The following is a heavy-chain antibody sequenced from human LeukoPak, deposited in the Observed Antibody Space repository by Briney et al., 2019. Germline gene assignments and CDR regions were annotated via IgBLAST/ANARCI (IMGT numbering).Heavy chain of an antibody. CDR1: GFTFSSYW. J-gene: IGHJ6*04. CDR3: VRESDVWSGPGIGRPLDV. CDR2: IKQDGSEK. V-gene: IGHV3-7*01. D-gene: IGHD3-3*01. Sequence: GGSLRLSCAASGFTFSSYWMSWVRQAPGKGLEWVANIKQDGSEKYYVDSVKGRFTISRDNAKNSVSLQMDGLRAEDTAVYHCVRESDVWSGPGIGRPLDVWGKGTTVTVSS.